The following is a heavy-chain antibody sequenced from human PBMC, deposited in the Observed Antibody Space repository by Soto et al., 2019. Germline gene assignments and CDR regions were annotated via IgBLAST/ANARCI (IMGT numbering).Heavy chain of an antibody. CDR1: GYSFTTYW. CDR2: IHPGESDT. Sequence: LGESLKISCQSYGYSFTTYWIAWVRQMPGKGLEWMGSIHPGESDTRYSPSFQGQVTISADRSITTAYLQWSSLKASDTAMYYCARHEATYYNFYGMDVWGQGTTVTVFS. V-gene: IGHV5-51*01. CDR3: ARHEATYYNFYGMDV. J-gene: IGHJ6*02.